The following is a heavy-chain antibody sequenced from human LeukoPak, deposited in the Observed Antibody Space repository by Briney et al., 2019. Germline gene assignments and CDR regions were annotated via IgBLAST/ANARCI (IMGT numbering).Heavy chain of an antibody. CDR1: GGTICSYY. D-gene: IGHD3-22*01. V-gene: IGHV4-59*01. CDR3: AIENDYDSRSFDY. J-gene: IGHJ4*02. Sequence: SETLSLTCTGYGGTICSYYWSWIRQPPGHGLEWIGYIYYSGSTNYNPSLKSRVTISVDTSKNPFSLKLSSVTAADTAVYYCAIENDYDSRSFDYWGQGTLVTVSS. CDR2: IYYSGST.